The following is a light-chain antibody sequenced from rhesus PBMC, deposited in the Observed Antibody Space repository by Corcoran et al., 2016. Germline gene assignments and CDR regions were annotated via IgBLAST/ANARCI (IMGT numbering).Light chain of an antibody. CDR1: QGISSY. CDR2: NAY. V-gene: IGKV1-32*02. CDR3: QQDNSNPLT. Sequence: DIQMSQSPSSLSASVGDRVTITCRASQGISSYSNWYQQKPGKAPKLLIYNAYSLASGVPARFSGSGSGTEFTLTISSLQPKDFATFFCQQDNSNPLTFVGGTKVEIK. J-gene: IGKJ4*01.